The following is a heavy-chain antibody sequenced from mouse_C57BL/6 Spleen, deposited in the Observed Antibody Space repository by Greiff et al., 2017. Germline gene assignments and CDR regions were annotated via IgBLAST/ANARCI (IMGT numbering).Heavy chain of an antibody. D-gene: IGHD1-1*01. V-gene: IGHV1-64*01. Sequence: QVQLKQPGAELVKPGASVKLSCKASGYTFTSYWMHWVKQRPGQGLEWIGMIHPNSGSTNYNEKFKSKATLTVDKSSSTAYMQLSSLTSEDSAVYYCARLLGITTVVAEAIDYWGQGTSVTVSS. CDR2: IHPNSGST. CDR1: GYTFTSYW. J-gene: IGHJ4*01. CDR3: ARLLGITTVVAEAIDY.